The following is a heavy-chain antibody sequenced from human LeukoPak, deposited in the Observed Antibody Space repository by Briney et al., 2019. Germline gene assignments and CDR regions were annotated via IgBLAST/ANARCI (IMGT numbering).Heavy chain of an antibody. J-gene: IGHJ4*02. CDR2: ISSSSSYI. CDR3: ARDPTAIRGY. Sequence: GGSLRLSCAASGFTFSSYAMNWVRQAPGKGLEWVSSISSSSSYIYYADSVKGRFTISRDNAKNSLYLQMNSLRAEDTAVYYCARDPTAIRGYWGQGTLVTVSS. V-gene: IGHV3-21*01. D-gene: IGHD5-18*01. CDR1: GFTFSSYA.